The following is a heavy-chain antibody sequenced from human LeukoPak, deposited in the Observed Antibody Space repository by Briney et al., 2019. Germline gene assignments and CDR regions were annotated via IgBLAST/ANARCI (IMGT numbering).Heavy chain of an antibody. V-gene: IGHV1-69-2*01. CDR1: GYTFTDYY. CDR3: ATVRKNSSSWYKSYYYYMDV. D-gene: IGHD6-13*01. Sequence: ASVKVSCKVSGYTFTDYYMHWVQQAPGKGLEWMGLVDPEDGETIYAEKFQGRVTITADTSTDTAYMELSSLRSEDTAVYYCATVRKNSSSWYKSYYYYMDVWGKGTTVTVSS. J-gene: IGHJ6*03. CDR2: VDPEDGET.